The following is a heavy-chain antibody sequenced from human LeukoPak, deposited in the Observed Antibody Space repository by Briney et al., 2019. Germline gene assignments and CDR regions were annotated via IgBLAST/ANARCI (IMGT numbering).Heavy chain of an antibody. V-gene: IGHV3-23*01. Sequence: GGSLRLSCAASGFTFSSYAMSWVRQAPGKGLEWVSAISDSGGSTYYTDSVKGRFTISRDNSKNTLYLQMNSLRAEDTAVYYCAKFTAAAPWGWFDPWGQGTLVTVSS. CDR2: ISDSGGST. D-gene: IGHD6-13*01. CDR3: AKFTAAAPWGWFDP. J-gene: IGHJ5*02. CDR1: GFTFSSYA.